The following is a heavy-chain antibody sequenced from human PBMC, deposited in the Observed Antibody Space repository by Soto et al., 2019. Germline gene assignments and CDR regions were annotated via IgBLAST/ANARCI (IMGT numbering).Heavy chain of an antibody. J-gene: IGHJ4*01. D-gene: IGHD1-26*01. CDR1: GGSISSGGYY. CDR2: IYYSGST. Sequence: SEILSLTCTVSGGSISSGGYYWSWIRQHPGKGLEWIGYIYYSGSTYYNPSLKSRVTISVDTSKNQFSLKLSSVTAADTAVYYCARVISYGYFDYWGHGTLVTVSS. CDR3: ARVISYGYFDY. V-gene: IGHV4-31*03.